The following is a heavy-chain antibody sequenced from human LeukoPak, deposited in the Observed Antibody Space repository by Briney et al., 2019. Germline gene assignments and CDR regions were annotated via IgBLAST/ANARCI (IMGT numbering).Heavy chain of an antibody. D-gene: IGHD3-10*01. J-gene: IGHJ6*03. CDR2: IIPIFGTA. Sequence: SVKVSCKASGGTFSSYAISWVRQAPGQGLEWMGGIIPIFGTANYAQKFQGRVTITADESTSTAYMELSSLRSEDTAVYYCARAIITMVRGVIYYYMDVWGKGTTVTISS. V-gene: IGHV1-69*13. CDR1: GGTFSSYA. CDR3: ARAIITMVRGVIYYYMDV.